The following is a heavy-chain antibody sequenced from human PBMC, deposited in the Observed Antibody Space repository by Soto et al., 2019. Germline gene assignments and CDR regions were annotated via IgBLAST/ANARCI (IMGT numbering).Heavy chain of an antibody. J-gene: IGHJ6*02. CDR3: ASRAHGGQHVGRVYATVGALDV. CDR1: GGTFSSYT. V-gene: IGHV1-69*02. D-gene: IGHD2-8*01. CDR2: IIPILGIA. Sequence: QVQLVQSGAEVKKPGSSVKVSCKASGGTFSSYTISWVRQAPGQGLEWMGRIIPILGIAHYAQKFQGRVTITADKSTTTAYMELSSLRADDTAVYYCASRAHGGQHVGRVYATVGALDVWVQGTTVTVSS.